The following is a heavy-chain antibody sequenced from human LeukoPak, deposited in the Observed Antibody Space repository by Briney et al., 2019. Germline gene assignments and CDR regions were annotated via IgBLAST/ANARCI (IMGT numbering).Heavy chain of an antibody. Sequence: GGSLRLSCAASGFTFSGSAMHWVRQASGKGLEWVGRIRSKANSYATAYAASVKGRFTISRDDSKDTAYLQMNSLKTEDTAVYYCTRLLGGYNYESWGQGTLVTVSS. CDR1: GFTFSGSA. J-gene: IGHJ4*02. CDR2: IRSKANSYAT. D-gene: IGHD5-24*01. V-gene: IGHV3-73*01. CDR3: TRLLGGYNYES.